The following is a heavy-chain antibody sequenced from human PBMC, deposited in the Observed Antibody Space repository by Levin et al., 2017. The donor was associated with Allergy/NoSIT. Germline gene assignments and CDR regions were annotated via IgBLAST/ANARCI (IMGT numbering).Heavy chain of an antibody. Sequence: GESLKISCMGSGYRFTDYWTGWVRQMPGKGLEWMGIVYPGDSDTRYSPSFQGQVTISADKSISTAYLQWRSLKASGTAIYYCATVGVYGMDVWGQGTTVTVSS. D-gene: IGHD1-26*01. CDR1: GYRFTDYW. CDR2: VYPGDSDT. J-gene: IGHJ6*02. CDR3: ATVGVYGMDV. V-gene: IGHV5-51*01.